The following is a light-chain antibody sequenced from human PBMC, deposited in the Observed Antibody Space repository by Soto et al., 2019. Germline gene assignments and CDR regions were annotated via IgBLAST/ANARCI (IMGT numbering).Light chain of an antibody. V-gene: IGKV3-20*01. J-gene: IGKJ1*01. CDR2: GAS. Sequence: EIVLTQSPGTLSLSPGERATLSCRASQSVTNSYLAWYQQRPGQAPRLLIYGASNRATGIPDRFSGGGSETDCSHTISRLEPEDFTVYYSQDDGNSRTFGQGTKVEIK. CDR1: QSVTNSY. CDR3: QDDGNSRT.